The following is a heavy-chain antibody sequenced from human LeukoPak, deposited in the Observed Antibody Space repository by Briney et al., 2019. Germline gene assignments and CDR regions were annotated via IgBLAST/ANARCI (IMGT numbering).Heavy chain of an antibody. CDR1: GYTFTDFY. J-gene: IGHJ4*02. D-gene: IGHD6-19*01. CDR2: TNPNIGST. V-gene: IGHV1-2*02. CDR3: ARDYSSGWDPSD. Sequence: ASVKVSCKASGYTFTDFYIHWVRQAPGQGPEWMGWTNPNIGSTNSAQKFQGRVTMTRDTSISTAYMELRGLRSDDTAVYYCARDYSSGWDPSDWGQGTLVTVSS.